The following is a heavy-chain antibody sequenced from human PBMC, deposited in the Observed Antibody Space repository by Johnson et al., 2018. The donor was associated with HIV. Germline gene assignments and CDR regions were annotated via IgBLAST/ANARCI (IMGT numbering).Heavy chain of an antibody. V-gene: IGHV3-20*04. CDR2: INWNGGST. J-gene: IGHJ3*02. CDR1: GFTFDDYG. Sequence: EMQLVESGGGVVRPGGSLRLSCAASGFTFDDYGMSWVRQAPGKGLEWVSGINWNGGSTGYADSVKGRFTISSDNAKNSLYLQMNSLRAEDTAVYYCAREGRLGSYLGGVAFDIWGQGTMVTVSS. CDR3: AREGRLGSYLGGVAFDI. D-gene: IGHD1-26*01.